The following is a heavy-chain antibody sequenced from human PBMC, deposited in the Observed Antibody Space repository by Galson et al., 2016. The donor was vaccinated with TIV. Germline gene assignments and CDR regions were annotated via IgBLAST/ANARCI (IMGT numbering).Heavy chain of an antibody. CDR1: RFNFSDYW. D-gene: IGHD1-1*01. V-gene: IGHV3-7*01. J-gene: IGHJ4*02. CDR2: IKEDGSEK. CDR3: ATNWAPDY. Sequence: SLRLSCAVSRFNFSDYWMSWDRQAPGKGLEWVANIKEDGSEKNYVGSVEGRFAVSRDNGKNSLYLQMNSLRVEDTAVYYCATNWAPDYWGQGTLVTVSS.